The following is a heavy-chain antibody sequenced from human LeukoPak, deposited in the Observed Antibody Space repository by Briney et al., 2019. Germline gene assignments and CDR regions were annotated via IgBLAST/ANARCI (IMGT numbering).Heavy chain of an antibody. CDR3: ARDQEWFGELSDYYYGMDV. CDR2: IIPIFGTA. V-gene: IGHV1-69*06. Sequence: SVKVSCKASGGTFSSYAISWVRQAPGQGLEWMGGIIPIFGTANYAQKFQGRVTITADKSTSTAYMELSSLRSEDTAVYYCARDQEWFGELSDYYYGMDVWGKGTTVTVSS. D-gene: IGHD3-10*01. J-gene: IGHJ6*04. CDR1: GGTFSSYA.